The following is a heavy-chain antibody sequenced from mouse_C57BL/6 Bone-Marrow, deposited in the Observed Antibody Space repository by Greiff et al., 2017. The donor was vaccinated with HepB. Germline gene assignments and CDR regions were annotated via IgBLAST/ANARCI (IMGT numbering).Heavy chain of an antibody. J-gene: IGHJ4*01. V-gene: IGHV2-2*01. CDR2: IWSGGST. D-gene: IGHD2-2*01. CDR3: ARKGGYDGPYAMDY. CDR1: GFSLTSYG. Sequence: VHLVESGPGLVQPSQSLSITCTVSGFSLTSYGVHWVRQSPGKGLEWLGVIWSGGSTDYNAAFISRLSISKDNSKSQVFFKMNSLQADDTAIYYCARKGGYDGPYAMDYWGQGTSVTVSS.